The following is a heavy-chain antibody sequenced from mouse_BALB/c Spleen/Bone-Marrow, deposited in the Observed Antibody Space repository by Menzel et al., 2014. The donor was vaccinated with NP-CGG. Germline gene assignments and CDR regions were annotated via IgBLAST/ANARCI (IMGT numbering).Heavy chain of an antibody. Sequence: EVQLQQSGAELVKPGASVKLSCTASGFNIKDTYLHWVKQRPEQGLDWIGRIDPASGNTKYDPKFQGKATITAGTSSNTAYLQLSSLTSEDTAVYYCASYRYGWYFDVWGAGTTVTVS. CDR1: GFNIKDTY. CDR3: ASYRYGWYFDV. V-gene: IGHV14-3*02. D-gene: IGHD2-14*01. CDR2: IDPASGNT. J-gene: IGHJ1*01.